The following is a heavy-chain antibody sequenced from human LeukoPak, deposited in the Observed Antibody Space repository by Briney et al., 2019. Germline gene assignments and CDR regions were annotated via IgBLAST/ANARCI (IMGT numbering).Heavy chain of an antibody. Sequence: SSETLSLTCVVYGGSFSGYYWTWIRQPPGKGLEWIGEINHSGGTNYNPSLKSRVTIPVDTSKNQFSLKLNSVTAADTAVYYCASGIATWVYWGQGTLVTVSS. D-gene: IGHD1-26*01. CDR3: ASGIATWVY. CDR1: GGSFSGYY. CDR2: INHSGGT. V-gene: IGHV4-34*01. J-gene: IGHJ4*02.